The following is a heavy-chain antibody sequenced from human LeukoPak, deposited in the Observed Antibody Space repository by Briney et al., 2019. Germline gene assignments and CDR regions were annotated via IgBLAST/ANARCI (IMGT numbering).Heavy chain of an antibody. CDR1: GFTFSSYG. CDR3: ARDQGHMAAAGNYLSSGY. Sequence: GRSLRLSCAASGFTFSSYGMHWVRQAPGKGLEWVAVIWYDGSNKYYADSVKGRFTISRDNSKNTLYLQMNSLRTEDTAVYYCARDQGHMAAAGNYLSSGYWGQGTLVTVSS. J-gene: IGHJ4*02. V-gene: IGHV3-33*01. D-gene: IGHD6-13*01. CDR2: IWYDGSNK.